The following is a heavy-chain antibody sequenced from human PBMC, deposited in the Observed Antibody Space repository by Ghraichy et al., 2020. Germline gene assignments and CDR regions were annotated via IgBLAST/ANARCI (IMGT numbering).Heavy chain of an antibody. J-gene: IGHJ4*02. D-gene: IGHD2-15*01. V-gene: IGHV3-15*01. CDR2: IKSKTDGGTI. CDR3: TTRVVVAATPGGFDY. CDR1: GFTFSNAW. Sequence: GESLNISCAASGFTFSNAWMSWVRQAPGKGLEWVGRIKSKTDGGTIDYAAPVKGRFTISRDDSKNTLYLQMNSLKTEDTAVYYCTTRVVVAATPGGFDYWGQGTLVTVSS.